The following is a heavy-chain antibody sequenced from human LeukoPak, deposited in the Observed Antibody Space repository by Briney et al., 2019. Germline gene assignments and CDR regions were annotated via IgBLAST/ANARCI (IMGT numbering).Heavy chain of an antibody. CDR1: GFTFSSYA. CDR3: ARAPVEYYFDY. V-gene: IGHV4-34*01. Sequence: PGGSLRLSCAASGFTFSSYAMSWIRQPPGKGLEWIGEINHSGSTNYNPSLKSRVTISVDTSKNQFSLKLSSVTAADTAVYYCARAPVEYYFDYWGQGTLVTVSS. J-gene: IGHJ4*02. CDR2: INHSGST.